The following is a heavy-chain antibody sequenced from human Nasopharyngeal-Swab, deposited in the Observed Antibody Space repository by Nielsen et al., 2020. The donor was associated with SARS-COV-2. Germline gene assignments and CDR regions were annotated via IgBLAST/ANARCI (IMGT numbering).Heavy chain of an antibody. D-gene: IGHD5-18*01. CDR1: GFTFSTYW. Sequence: GESLKISCAASGFTFSTYWMHWVRQAPGKGLVWVSRINIDGSSTRHADSVKGRFTISRDNAKNSLYLQMHSLRAEDTALYYCAKARRTDTYGYECFDSWGQGTLVTVSS. J-gene: IGHJ4*02. CDR3: AKARRTDTYGYECFDS. CDR2: INIDGSST. V-gene: IGHV3-74*01.